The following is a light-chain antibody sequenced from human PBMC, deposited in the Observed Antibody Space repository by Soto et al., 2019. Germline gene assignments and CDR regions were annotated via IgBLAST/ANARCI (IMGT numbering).Light chain of an antibody. CDR2: EVN. CDR1: SSDVGGYKY. CDR3: SSYAGRNIVL. J-gene: IGLJ2*01. Sequence: QSALTQPPSASGSPGQSVTIACTGTSSDVGGYKYVSWYQQHPGKAPKLMIYEVNKWPSGVPDRFSGSKSGHTASLTVSGLQADDEADYFCSSYAGRNIVLFGGGTKVTVL. V-gene: IGLV2-8*01.